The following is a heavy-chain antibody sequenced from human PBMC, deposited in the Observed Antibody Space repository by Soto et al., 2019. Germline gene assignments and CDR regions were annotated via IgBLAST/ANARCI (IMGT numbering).Heavy chain of an antibody. CDR2: IVYSGST. V-gene: IGHV4-39*01. CDR1: GGSISSNSYY. CDR3: ARHIARVVFTKPYGFDP. Sequence: QLQLQESGPGLVKPSETLSLTCTVSGGSISSNSYYWGWIRQPPGKGMEWIGSIVYSGSTYYTPSLKSRVIISVDTSKNQFSLKLSSVTAADTAVYYCARHIARVVFTKPYGFDPWGQGTLVTVSS. J-gene: IGHJ5*02. D-gene: IGHD2-15*01.